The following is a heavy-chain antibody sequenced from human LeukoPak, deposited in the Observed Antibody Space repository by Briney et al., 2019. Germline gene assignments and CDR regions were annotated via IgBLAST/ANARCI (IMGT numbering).Heavy chain of an antibody. Sequence: GASVKVSCKASEYTFTSYYLHWVRQAPGQGLEWMERFNPNSGGTEYEQKFQGRVTMTRDTSISTAYMELSSLRSDDTAVYYCARERTYYYFDLWGRGTLVTVSS. V-gene: IGHV1-2*06. CDR2: FNPNSGGT. J-gene: IGHJ2*01. D-gene: IGHD3-10*01. CDR1: EYTFTSYY. CDR3: ARERTYYYFDL.